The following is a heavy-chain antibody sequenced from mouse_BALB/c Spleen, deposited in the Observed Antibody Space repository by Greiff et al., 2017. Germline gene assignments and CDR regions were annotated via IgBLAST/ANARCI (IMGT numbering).Heavy chain of an antibody. J-gene: IGHJ2*01. CDR2: IYPGNSDT. Sequence: EVQLQQSGTVLARPGASVKMSCTASGYTFTSYWMHWVKQRPGQGLEWIGAIYPGNSDTSYNQKFKGKAKLTAVTSTSTAYMELSRLTTEDSAVYTCTCGGDGYPYYLDYWGQGTTLTVSS. CDR1: GYTFTSYW. D-gene: IGHD2-3*01. V-gene: IGHV1-5*01. CDR3: TCGGDGYPYYLDY.